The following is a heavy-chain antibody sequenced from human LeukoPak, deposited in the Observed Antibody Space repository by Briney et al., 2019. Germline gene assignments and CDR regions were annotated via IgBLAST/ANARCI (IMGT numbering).Heavy chain of an antibody. CDR1: GGSFRGYY. Sequence: SETLSLTCAVYGGSFRGYYWSWIRQPPGKGLEWIGEINHSGSTNYNPSLKSRVTISVDTSKNQFSLKLSSVTAADTAVYYCARGGGSSWYLDYWGQGTLVTVSS. CDR2: INHSGST. V-gene: IGHV4-34*01. J-gene: IGHJ4*02. CDR3: ARGGGSSWYLDY. D-gene: IGHD6-13*01.